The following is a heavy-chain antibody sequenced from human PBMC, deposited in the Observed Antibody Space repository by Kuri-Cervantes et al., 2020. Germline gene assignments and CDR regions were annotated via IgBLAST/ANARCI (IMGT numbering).Heavy chain of an antibody. J-gene: IGHJ5*02. CDR2: INHSGST. CDR3: ARGPSYPWFDP. CDR1: GGSISSYY. V-gene: IGHV4-34*01. Sequence: ESLKISCTVSGGSISSYYWNWIRQPPGKGLEWIGEINHSGSTNYNPSLKSRVTISIDTSKNQFSLKLSSVTAADTAVYYCARGPSYPWFDPWGQGTLVTVSS.